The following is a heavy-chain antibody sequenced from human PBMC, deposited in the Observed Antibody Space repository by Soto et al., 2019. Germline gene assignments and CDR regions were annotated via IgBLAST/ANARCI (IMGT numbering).Heavy chain of an antibody. J-gene: IGHJ6*03. CDR2: ISAYNGNT. Sequence: ASVKVSCKASGYTFTSYGISWVRQAPGQGLEWMGWISAYNGNTNYAQKLQGRVTMTTDTSTSTAYMELRSLRSDDTAVYYCARDQGLILCLGELLPVYSYYYMDVWGKGTTVTVPS. CDR1: GYTFTSYG. CDR3: ARDQGLILCLGELLPVYSYYYMDV. D-gene: IGHD3-10*01. V-gene: IGHV1-18*01.